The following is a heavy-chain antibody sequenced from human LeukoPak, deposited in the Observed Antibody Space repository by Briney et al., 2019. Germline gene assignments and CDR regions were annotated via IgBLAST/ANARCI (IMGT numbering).Heavy chain of an antibody. V-gene: IGHV3-7*01. CDR3: ARRGGSSSRRSPIDY. CDR1: GFTFGNYW. D-gene: IGHD6-6*01. CDR2: IKQDGGET. Sequence: GGSLRLSCAASGFTFGNYWMTWVRQAPGKGREWVANIKQDGGETYYVDSVRGRFTISRDNAENSLFLQMNSLRAEDTAVYYCARRGGSSSRRSPIDYWGQGTLVTVSS. J-gene: IGHJ4*02.